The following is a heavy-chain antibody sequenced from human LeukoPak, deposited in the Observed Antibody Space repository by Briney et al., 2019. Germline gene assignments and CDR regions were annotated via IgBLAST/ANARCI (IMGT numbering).Heavy chain of an antibody. D-gene: IGHD1-7*01. Sequence: PGRSLRLSCAASGFTFSSYAMHWVRQAPGKGLEWVAVISYDGSNKYYADSVKGRFTISRDNSKNTLYLQMNSLRAEDTAVYYCASYSITGTTGLDYWGQGTLVTVSS. V-gene: IGHV3-30-3*01. CDR3: ASYSITGTTGLDY. J-gene: IGHJ4*02. CDR2: ISYDGSNK. CDR1: GFTFSSYA.